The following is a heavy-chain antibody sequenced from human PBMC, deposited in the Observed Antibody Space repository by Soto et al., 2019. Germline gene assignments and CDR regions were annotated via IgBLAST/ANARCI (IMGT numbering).Heavy chain of an antibody. V-gene: IGHV4-31*03. Sequence: PSETLSLTCTVSGGSISSSSYYWGWIRQPPGKGLEWIGYIYYSGSTYYNPSLKSRVTISVDTSKNQFSLKLSSVTAADTAVYYCALSSNYGEWYNWFDPWGQGTLVTVSS. D-gene: IGHD4-17*01. CDR1: GGSISSSSYY. J-gene: IGHJ5*02. CDR3: ALSSNYGEWYNWFDP. CDR2: IYYSGST.